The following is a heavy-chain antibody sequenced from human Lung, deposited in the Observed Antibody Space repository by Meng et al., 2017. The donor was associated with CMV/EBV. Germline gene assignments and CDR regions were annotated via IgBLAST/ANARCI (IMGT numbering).Heavy chain of an antibody. Sequence: QWQAVRAGGGVNNPGASVKVSCKASGYALTDYYMHGLRQAPGQGREWVGRITPSSGGTTYAQKFQGRVTMTRDTSISTAYMELSSLRSDDAAIYYCVRANLGSADYWGQGTLVTVSS. V-gene: IGHV1-2*06. D-gene: IGHD7-27*01. CDR3: VRANLGSADY. CDR1: GYALTDYY. CDR2: ITPSSGGT. J-gene: IGHJ4*02.